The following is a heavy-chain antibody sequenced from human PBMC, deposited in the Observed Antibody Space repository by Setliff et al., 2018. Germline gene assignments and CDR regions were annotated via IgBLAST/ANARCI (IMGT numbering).Heavy chain of an antibody. CDR2: ISSYNDVT. V-gene: IGHV1-18*01. CDR3: AISTLSICSGGSCPNAFDV. Sequence: GGSVQVSCKASGYIFKSYGISWVRQAPGQGLEWMGWISSYNDVTNYAQSFQGRVTMTTDTSKSAAYMDLRGLRSDDTAVYYCAISTLSICSGGSCPNAFDVWGQGTMVTVSS. J-gene: IGHJ3*01. D-gene: IGHD2-15*01. CDR1: GYIFKSYG.